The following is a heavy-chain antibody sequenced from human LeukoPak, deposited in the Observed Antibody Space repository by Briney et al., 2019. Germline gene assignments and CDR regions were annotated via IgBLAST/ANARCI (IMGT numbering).Heavy chain of an antibody. CDR2: IYHSGST. CDR3: APLLFPGY. CDR1: GYSISSGYY. Sequence: KPSETLSLTCTVSGYSISSGYYWGWIRQPPGKGLEWIGSIYHSGSTYYNPSLKSRVTISVDTSKNQFSLKLSSVTAADTAVYYCAPLLFPGYWGQGTLVTVSS. J-gene: IGHJ4*02. D-gene: IGHD2-15*01. V-gene: IGHV4-38-2*02.